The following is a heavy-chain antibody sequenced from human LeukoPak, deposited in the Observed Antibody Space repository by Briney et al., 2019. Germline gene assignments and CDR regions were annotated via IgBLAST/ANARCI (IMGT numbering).Heavy chain of an antibody. CDR2: IYYSGST. V-gene: IGHV4-59*01. J-gene: IGHJ4*02. CDR1: GGSISSYY. CDR3: AGSVGGGGYFDY. Sequence: SETLSLTCAVSGGSISSYYWSWIRQPPGKGLEWIGYIYYSGSTKYNPSLKSRVTISVDTSKNQFSLKLSSVTAADTAVYYCAGSVGGGGYFDYWVQGTLVTVSS. D-gene: IGHD2-15*01.